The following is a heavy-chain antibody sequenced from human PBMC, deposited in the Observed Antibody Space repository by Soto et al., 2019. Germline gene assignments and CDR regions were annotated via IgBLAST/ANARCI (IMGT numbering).Heavy chain of an antibody. Sequence: PSETLSLTCAVSGASISSGDSYWSWIRQRPGKGLEWIGYIFHTGSTYYNPSLKSRVTISLDSSKNQFSLKLTSATAADTAVYFCARDPYCTSATCSIHFDSWGQGSLVTVSS. J-gene: IGHJ4*02. V-gene: IGHV4-31*02. CDR1: GASISSGDSY. D-gene: IGHD2-2*01. CDR2: IFHTGST. CDR3: ARDPYCTSATCSIHFDS.